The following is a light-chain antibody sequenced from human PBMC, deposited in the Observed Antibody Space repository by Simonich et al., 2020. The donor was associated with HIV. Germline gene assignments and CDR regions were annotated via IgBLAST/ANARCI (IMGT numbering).Light chain of an antibody. V-gene: IGKV4-1*01. CDR1: QSVLYSSNNKTY. J-gene: IGKJ5*01. CDR2: WAS. CDR3: QKYNSAPFT. Sequence: DIVMTQSPDSLAGSLGERATINCKSSQSVLYSSNNKTYFAWYQKKPGQPSKLLFYWASTRESGIPDRFSGSGSGTDFTLTISSLQPEDVSTYYCQKYNSAPFTFGQGTRLEIK.